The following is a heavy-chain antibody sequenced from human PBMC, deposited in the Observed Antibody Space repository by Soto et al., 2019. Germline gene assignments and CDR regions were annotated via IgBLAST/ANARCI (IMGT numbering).Heavy chain of an antibody. V-gene: IGHV1-8*01. CDR2: MNPNSGNT. Sequence: GASVKVSCKASGYTFTSYDINWVRQATGQGLEWMGWMNPNSGNTGYAQKFQGRVTMTRNTSISTAYMELSSLRSEDTAVYYCAREGYRHHYYYYGMDVWGQGTTVTVSS. CDR3: AREGYRHHYYYYGMDV. CDR1: GYTFTSYD. J-gene: IGHJ6*02. D-gene: IGHD2-2*02.